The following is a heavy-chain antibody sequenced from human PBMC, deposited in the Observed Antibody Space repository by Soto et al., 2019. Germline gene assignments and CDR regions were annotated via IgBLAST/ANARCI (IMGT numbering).Heavy chain of an antibody. CDR1: GGSISSYY. CDR2: VYYSGSA. D-gene: IGHD4-17*01. Sequence: HSETLSLTCNVSGGSISSYYWSWIRQPPGKGLEWIGQVYYSGSASYNPSLKSRVTISVDTSKNQFSLKLSSVTAADTAVYYCARSQTTVTSYDYWGQGTLVTVSS. V-gene: IGHV4-59*12. CDR3: ARSQTTVTSYDY. J-gene: IGHJ4*02.